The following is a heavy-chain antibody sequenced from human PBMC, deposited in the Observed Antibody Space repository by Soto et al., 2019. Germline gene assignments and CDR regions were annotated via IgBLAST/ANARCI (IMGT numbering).Heavy chain of an antibody. D-gene: IGHD6-19*01. CDR3: ARVDSSGPTYYFDY. Sequence: ASVKVSCKASGYTFTSYDINWVRQATGQGLEWMGWMNPNSGNTGYAQKFQGRVTMTRNTSISTAYMELSSLRSEDTAVYYCARVDSSGPTYYFDYWGQGTLVTVSS. CDR1: GYTFTSYD. V-gene: IGHV1-8*01. J-gene: IGHJ4*02. CDR2: MNPNSGNT.